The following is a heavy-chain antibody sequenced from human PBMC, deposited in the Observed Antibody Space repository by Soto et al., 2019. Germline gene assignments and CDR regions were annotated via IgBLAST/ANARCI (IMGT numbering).Heavy chain of an antibody. J-gene: IGHJ6*03. CDR2: IKQDGSEK. CDR3: ARGGTSLYYYYMDV. Sequence: GGSLRLSCAASGFTFSSYWMSWVRQAPGKGLEWVANIKQDGSEKYYVDSVKGRFTISRDNAKNSLYLQMNSLRAEDTAVYYCARGGTSLYYYYMDVWGKGTTVTVSS. CDR1: GFTFSSYW. D-gene: IGHD2-2*01. V-gene: IGHV3-7*01.